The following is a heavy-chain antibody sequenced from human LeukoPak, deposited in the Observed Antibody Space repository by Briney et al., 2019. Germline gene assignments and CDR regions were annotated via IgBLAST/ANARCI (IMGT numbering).Heavy chain of an antibody. Sequence: SETLSLTCTVSGGSISSYYWSWIRQPPGKGLEWIGYIYYSGSTNYNPSLKSRVTTSVDTSKNQFSLKLSSVTAADTAVYYCASQALEEMATIRYFDYWGQGTLVTVSS. V-gene: IGHV4-59*08. CDR3: ASQALEEMATIRYFDY. CDR1: GGSISSYY. J-gene: IGHJ4*02. CDR2: IYYSGST. D-gene: IGHD5-24*01.